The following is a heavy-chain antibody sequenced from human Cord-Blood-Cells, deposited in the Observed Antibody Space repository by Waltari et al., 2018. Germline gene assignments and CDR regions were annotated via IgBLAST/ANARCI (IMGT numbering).Heavy chain of an antibody. CDR1: GYTFTSYA. CDR2: INAGNGNT. Sequence: QVQLVQSGAEVKKPGASVKVSCEASGYTFTSYAMHWVRQAPGQRLEWMGWINAGNGNTKYSQKFQGRVTITRDTSASTAYMELSSLRSEDTAVYYCARVCGGDCYEFFDYWGQGTLVTVSS. V-gene: IGHV1-3*01. D-gene: IGHD2-21*01. J-gene: IGHJ4*02. CDR3: ARVCGGDCYEFFDY.